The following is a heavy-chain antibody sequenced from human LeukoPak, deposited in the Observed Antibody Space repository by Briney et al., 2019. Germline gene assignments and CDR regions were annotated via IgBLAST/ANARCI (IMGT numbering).Heavy chain of an antibody. Sequence: SETLSLTCRVSGASISSFYWGWIRQPPGKGLEWIGYIYYSGSTDYNPSLKSRVTISVDTSKNQFSLKLSSVTAADTAVYYCARDVGGGPFFDYWGQGTLVTVSS. D-gene: IGHD2-15*01. CDR2: IYYSGST. CDR1: GASISSFY. V-gene: IGHV4-59*01. CDR3: ARDVGGGPFFDY. J-gene: IGHJ4*02.